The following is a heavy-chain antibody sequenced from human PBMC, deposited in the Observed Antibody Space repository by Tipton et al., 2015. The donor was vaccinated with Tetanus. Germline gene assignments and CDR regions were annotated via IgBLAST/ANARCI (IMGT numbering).Heavy chain of an antibody. V-gene: IGHV1-8*01. CDR2: MNPNTGHA. D-gene: IGHD6-13*01. CDR1: AYAFTSYD. Sequence: QSGPEVKKPGASVRVSCKAFAYAFTSYDLNWVRQAPGQGLEWLGYMNPNTGHAGYAQKFQGRVTMTSNISITTAYMELRNLRSDDTAVDYWARGNRGSSWYLWGQGTLVTVSS. CDR3: ARGNRGSSWYL. J-gene: IGHJ4*02.